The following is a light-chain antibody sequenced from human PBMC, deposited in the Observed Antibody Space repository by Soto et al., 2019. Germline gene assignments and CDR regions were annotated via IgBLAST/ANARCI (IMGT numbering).Light chain of an antibody. Sequence: EIVMTQSPVTLSASPGERVTLSCRASQSVNINLAWYQQRPGQAPRVLIYGASNRASGIPDRFSGSGSGTDFTLTISSLEPDDFALDYCQQYKDWPPLTCGGGTRVEIK. J-gene: IGKJ4*01. CDR1: QSVNIN. CDR3: QQYKDWPPLT. CDR2: GAS. V-gene: IGKV3D-15*01.